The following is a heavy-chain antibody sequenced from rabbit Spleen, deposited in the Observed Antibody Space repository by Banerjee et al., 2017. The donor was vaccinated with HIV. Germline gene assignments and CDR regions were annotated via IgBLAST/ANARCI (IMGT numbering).Heavy chain of an antibody. J-gene: IGHJ4*01. V-gene: IGHV1S40*01. CDR1: GFSFSSSDY. CDR2: IYTSSGST. D-gene: IGHD1-1*01. CDR3: ARLSYATSSGSTPYYFNL. Sequence: QSLEESGGDLVKPGESLTLTCAASGFSFSSSDYMCRVRQAPGKGLEWIACIYTSSGSTWYASWAKGRFTISKSSSTTVTLQLNSLTAADTATYFCARLSYATSSGSTPYYFNLWGPGTLVTVS.